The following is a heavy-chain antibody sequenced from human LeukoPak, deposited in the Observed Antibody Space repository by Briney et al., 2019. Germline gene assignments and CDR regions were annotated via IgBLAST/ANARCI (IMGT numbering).Heavy chain of an antibody. D-gene: IGHD3-22*01. CDR1: GGSISSYY. CDR3: ARVWEYYDSSGLGPNDAFDI. J-gene: IGHJ3*02. CDR2: IYYSGST. Sequence: PSETLSLTCTVSGGSISSYYWSWLRQPPGKGLEWIGYIYYSGSTNYNPSLKSRVTISVDTSKNQFSLKLSSVTAADTAVYYCARVWEYYDSSGLGPNDAFDIWGQGTMVTVSS. V-gene: IGHV4-59*01.